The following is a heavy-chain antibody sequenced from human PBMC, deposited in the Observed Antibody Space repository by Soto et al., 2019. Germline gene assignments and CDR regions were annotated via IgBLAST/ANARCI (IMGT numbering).Heavy chain of an antibody. D-gene: IGHD3-10*01. Sequence: LRLSCAGSGFTFRWFGMNWVRQAPGKGLEWVARISNDGSNEYYVDSVKGRFTISRDNSKNTLYLQMDSLRAEDTAVYYCAKGEVRGIIPSYFDYCGLGTLVTVSS. V-gene: IGHV3-30*18. CDR2: ISNDGSNE. CDR3: AKGEVRGIIPSYFDY. CDR1: GFTFRWFG. J-gene: IGHJ4*02.